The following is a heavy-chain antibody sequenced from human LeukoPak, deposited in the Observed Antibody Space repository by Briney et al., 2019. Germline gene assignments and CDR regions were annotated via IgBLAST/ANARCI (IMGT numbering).Heavy chain of an antibody. V-gene: IGHV4-39*07. D-gene: IGHD3-10*01. CDR2: IYYSGST. Sequence: SETLSLTCTVSGGSISSSSYYWGWIRQPPGKGLEWIGSIYYSGSTYYNPSLKSRVTISVDTSKNQFSLKLSSVTAADTAVYYCARDRVITMVRGPSGMDVWGQGTTVTVSS. CDR3: ARDRVITMVRGPSGMDV. J-gene: IGHJ6*02. CDR1: GGSISSSSYY.